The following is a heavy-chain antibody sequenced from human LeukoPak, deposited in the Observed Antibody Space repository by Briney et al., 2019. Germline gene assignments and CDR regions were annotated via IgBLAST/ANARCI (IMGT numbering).Heavy chain of an antibody. Sequence: PGGSLRLSCAASGFTFSRHSMNWVRQAPGEGLEWVSYISSSSSTIKYADSVKGRFTISRDNAKNSLYLQMNSLRAEDTAMYYCAKSLESVSGAKFDLWGQGTLVTVSS. V-gene: IGHV3-48*01. CDR2: ISSSSSTI. D-gene: IGHD3-16*02. CDR3: AKSLESVSGAKFDL. J-gene: IGHJ4*02. CDR1: GFTFSRHS.